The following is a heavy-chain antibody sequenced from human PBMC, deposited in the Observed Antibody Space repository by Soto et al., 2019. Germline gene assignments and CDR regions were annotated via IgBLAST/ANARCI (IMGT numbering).Heavy chain of an antibody. CDR3: ARQGIDGWFDP. J-gene: IGHJ5*02. Sequence: GWSLRLSCAASEFTFSDYYMTWIRQAPGKGLEWVSCISGGGSSTSYADSVKGRFTISRDNAKNTLYLQMNSLRAEDTAVYYCARQGIDGWFDPWGQGTLVTVSS. D-gene: IGHD2-15*01. V-gene: IGHV3-74*01. CDR2: ISGGGSST. CDR1: EFTFSDYY.